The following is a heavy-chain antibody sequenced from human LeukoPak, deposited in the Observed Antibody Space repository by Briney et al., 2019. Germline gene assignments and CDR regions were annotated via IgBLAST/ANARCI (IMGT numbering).Heavy chain of an antibody. Sequence: PGGSLRLSCAASGFTVSSNYMSWVRQAPGKGLEWVSSISSSSSYIYYADSVKGRFTISRDNAKNSLYLQMNSLRAEDTAVYYCARDYPNLLRWGQGTLVTVSS. J-gene: IGHJ4*02. CDR3: ARDYPNLLR. D-gene: IGHD3-22*01. CDR1: GFTVSSNY. V-gene: IGHV3-21*01. CDR2: ISSSSSYI.